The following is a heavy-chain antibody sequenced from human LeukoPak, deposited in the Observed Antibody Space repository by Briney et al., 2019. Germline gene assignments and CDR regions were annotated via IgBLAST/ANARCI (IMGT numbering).Heavy chain of an antibody. CDR3: ARAPFGGVATVGAFDI. V-gene: IGHV3-74*01. D-gene: IGHD5-12*01. CDR2: INSDGSST. CDR1: GFTFSSYW. J-gene: IGHJ3*02. Sequence: GGSLRLSCAASGFTFSSYWMHWVRQAPGKGLVWVSRINSDGSSTSYADSVKGRFTISRDNAKNALYLQMNSLRAEDTAVYYCARAPFGGVATVGAFDIWGQGTMVTVSS.